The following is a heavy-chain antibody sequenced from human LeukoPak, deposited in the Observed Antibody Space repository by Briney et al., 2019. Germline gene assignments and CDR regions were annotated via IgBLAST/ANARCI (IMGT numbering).Heavy chain of an antibody. CDR2: ISAYNGNT. V-gene: IGHV1-18*01. D-gene: IGHD2-2*01. J-gene: IGHJ4*02. Sequence: ASVKVSCKASGGTFSSYAISWVRQAPGQGLEWMGWISAYNGNTNYAQKLQGRVTMTTDTSTSTAYMELRSLRSDDTAVYYCARLVVPAAHFDYWGQGTLVTVSS. CDR1: GGTFSSYA. CDR3: ARLVVPAAHFDY.